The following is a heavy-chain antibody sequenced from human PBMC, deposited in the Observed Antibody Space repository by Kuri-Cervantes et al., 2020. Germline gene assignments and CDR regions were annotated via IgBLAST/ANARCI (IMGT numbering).Heavy chain of an antibody. D-gene: IGHD3-10*01. CDR1: GCSISSYY. Sequence: SETLSLTCTVSGCSISSYYWSWIRQPPGKGLEWIGYIYYSGSTNYNPSLKSRVTISVDTSKNQFSLKLSSVTAADTAVYYCARATDGVDYWGQGTLVTVSS. V-gene: IGHV4-59*12. CDR3: ARATDGVDY. CDR2: IYYSGST. J-gene: IGHJ4*02.